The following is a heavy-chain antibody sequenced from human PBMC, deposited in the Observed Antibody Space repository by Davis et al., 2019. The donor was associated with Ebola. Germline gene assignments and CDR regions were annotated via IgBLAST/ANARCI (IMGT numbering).Heavy chain of an antibody. V-gene: IGHV3-7*03. CDR3: ARGHSSDWYPRNNWFDP. CDR2: IKQDGSEK. D-gene: IGHD6-19*01. Sequence: GESLKISCAASGFTFSSYSMNWVRQAPGKGPEWVANIKQDGSEKYHAVSVKGRFTISRDNAKTSIYLQMNSLRVEDTAFYYCARGHSSDWYPRNNWFDPWGQGTLVTVSS. J-gene: IGHJ5*02. CDR1: GFTFSSYS.